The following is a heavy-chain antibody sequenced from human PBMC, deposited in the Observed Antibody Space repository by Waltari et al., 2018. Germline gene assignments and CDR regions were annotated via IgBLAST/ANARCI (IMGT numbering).Heavy chain of an antibody. D-gene: IGHD3-22*01. V-gene: IGHV3-9*01. J-gene: IGHJ4*02. CDR1: SITDYNYS. Sequence: DVPLVEFARGLLHRVRSHRRSCVVSSITDYNYSFHWVRQAPGRGLEWVSGVSWDSRFRGYADSVKGRLTISRDNAKKSLYLQMKSLTVEDSALYSCAKDIERSSGFVPSAFDYWGQGTLVTVSS. CDR2: VSWDSRFR. CDR3: AKDIERSSGFVPSAFDY.